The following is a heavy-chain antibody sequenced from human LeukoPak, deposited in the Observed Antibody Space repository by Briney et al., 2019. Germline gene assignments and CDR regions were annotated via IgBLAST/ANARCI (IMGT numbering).Heavy chain of an antibody. V-gene: IGHV3-64*04. CDR3: AKVGATLENFDY. D-gene: IGHD1-26*01. Sequence: GGSLRLSCSASGFTFSSYAMHWVRQAPGKGLEYVSAISSNGGSTYYADSVKGRFTISRDNSKNTLYLQMNSLRAEDTAVYYCAKVGATLENFDYWGQGTLVTVSS. J-gene: IGHJ4*02. CDR1: GFTFSSYA. CDR2: ISSNGGST.